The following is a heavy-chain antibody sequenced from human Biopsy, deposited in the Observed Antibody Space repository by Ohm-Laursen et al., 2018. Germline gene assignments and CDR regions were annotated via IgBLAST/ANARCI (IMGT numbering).Heavy chain of an antibody. CDR2: FAPENGKT. J-gene: IGHJ4*02. V-gene: IGHV1-24*01. CDR3: AADINVWNVNY. D-gene: IGHD1-1*01. Sequence: GSSVKVSCKVSGYAVTEFSMHWARQAPGKGLEWMGGFAPENGKTIYAQKFQGRVTMTEDTSTDTAYMELSSLRSEDTAVYYCAADINVWNVNYWGQGTQVTVSS. CDR1: GYAVTEFS.